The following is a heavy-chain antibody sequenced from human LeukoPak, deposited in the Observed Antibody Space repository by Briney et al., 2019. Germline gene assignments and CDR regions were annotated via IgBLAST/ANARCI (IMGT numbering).Heavy chain of an antibody. CDR1: GGSFSGYY. CDR2: INHSGST. D-gene: IGHD6-19*01. J-gene: IGHJ5*02. CDR3: ARRGRQWLAKQNWFDP. Sequence: SETLSLPCAVYGGSFSGYYWSWIRRPPGKGLEWIGEINHSGSTNYNPSLKSRVTISVDTSKNQFSLKLSSVTAADTAVYYCARRGRQWLAKQNWFDPWGQGTLVTVSS. V-gene: IGHV4-34*01.